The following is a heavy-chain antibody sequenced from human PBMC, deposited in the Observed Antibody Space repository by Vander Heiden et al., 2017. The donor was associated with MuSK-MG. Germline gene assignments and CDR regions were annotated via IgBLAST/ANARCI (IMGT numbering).Heavy chain of an antibody. D-gene: IGHD3-10*01. CDR1: GFTFSSYS. CDR2: ISSSSSTI. V-gene: IGHV3-48*01. J-gene: IGHJ4*02. CDR3: ARGSYYGSGSYPFDY. Sequence: EVQLVESGGGLVQPGGSLRLSCAASGFTFSSYSMNWVRQAPGKGLEWVSYISSSSSTIYYADSVKGRFTISRDNAKNSLYLQMNSLRAEDTAVYYCARGSYYGSGSYPFDYWGQGTLVTVSS.